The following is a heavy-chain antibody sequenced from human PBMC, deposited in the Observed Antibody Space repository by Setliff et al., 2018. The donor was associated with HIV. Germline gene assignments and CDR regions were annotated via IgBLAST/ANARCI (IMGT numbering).Heavy chain of an antibody. J-gene: IGHJ4*02. D-gene: IGHD4-17*01. CDR3: ARGRRYFGDYYY. V-gene: IGHV3-11*01. Sequence: GSLRLSCAASGFTFSDYYMSWVRQAPGKGLEWLSYISSSGTTYYADSVKGRFTISRDNAKNTIYLQMNSLTSEDTAFYYCARGRRYFGDYYYWGQGTLVTVSS. CDR1: GFTFSDYY. CDR2: ISSSGTT.